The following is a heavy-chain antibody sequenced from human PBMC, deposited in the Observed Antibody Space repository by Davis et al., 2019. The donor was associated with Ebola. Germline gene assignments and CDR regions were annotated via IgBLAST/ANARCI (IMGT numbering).Heavy chain of an antibody. Sequence: ASVKVSCKVSGYTLTELSMHWVRQAPGKGLEWMGGFDPEDGETIYAQKFQGRVTITRDTSASTAYMELSSLRSEDTAVYYCARGIQLWFQGMDVWGQGTTVTVSS. CDR2: FDPEDGET. J-gene: IGHJ6*02. D-gene: IGHD5-18*01. CDR1: GYTLTELS. CDR3: ARGIQLWFQGMDV. V-gene: IGHV1-24*01.